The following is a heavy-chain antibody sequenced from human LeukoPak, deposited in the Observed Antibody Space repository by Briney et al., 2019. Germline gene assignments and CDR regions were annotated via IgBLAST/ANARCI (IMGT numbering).Heavy chain of an antibody. CDR3: ARAPLGYCSGGSCYGYYYYYMDV. V-gene: IGHV4-59*01. CDR1: GGSISSYY. J-gene: IGHJ6*03. D-gene: IGHD2-15*01. Sequence: SETLSLTCTVSGGSISSYYWSGIRQPPGKGLEWIGYIYYSGSTNYNPSLKSRVTISVDTSKNQFSLKLSSVTAADTAVYYCARAPLGYCSGGSCYGYYYYYMDVWGKGTTVTVSS. CDR2: IYYSGST.